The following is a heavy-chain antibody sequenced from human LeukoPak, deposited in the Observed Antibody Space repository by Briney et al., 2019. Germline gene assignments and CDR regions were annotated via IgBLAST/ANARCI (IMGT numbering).Heavy chain of an antibody. CDR2: LTRTGRTT. CDR3: AKDRPNFYEASGSYYKMKGDF. CDR1: GFTFNTHA. Sequence: GGSLRLSCAASGFTFNTHAMSWVRQAPEKGLEWVSSLTRTGRTTYYADSVKGRFTISRDNLKNTVYLQMNSLRGEDTAIYYCAKDRPNFYEASGSYYKMKGDFWGQGTLLTVSS. D-gene: IGHD3-10*01. J-gene: IGHJ4*02. V-gene: IGHV3-23*01.